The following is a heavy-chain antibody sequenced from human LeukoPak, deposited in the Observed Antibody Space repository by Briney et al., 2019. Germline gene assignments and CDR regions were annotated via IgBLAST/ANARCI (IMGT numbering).Heavy chain of an antibody. CDR1: GDYFNRYH. J-gene: IGHJ4*02. Sequence: PSETLSLPCSVSGDYFNRYHWIWVRQPPGKGLEWIVYISSSGSTSYNPSLKSRVTISVDTSKNQFSLELNSVSAADTAIYYCARVGRGDHTWGSYYCDHWGQGTLVSVSS. V-gene: IGHV4-59*01. CDR2: ISSSGST. CDR3: ARVGRGDHTWGSYYCDH. D-gene: IGHD3-16*01.